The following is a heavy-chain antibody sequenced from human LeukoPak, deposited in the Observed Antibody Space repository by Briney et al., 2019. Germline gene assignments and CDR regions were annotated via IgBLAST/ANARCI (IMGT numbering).Heavy chain of an antibody. CDR2: IIPIFGTA. CDR3: ARGAGYSGYDRSGEFDY. D-gene: IGHD5-12*01. V-gene: IGHV1-69*01. CDR1: GGTFSSYA. Sequence: SVKVSCKASGGTFSSYAISWVRQAPGQGLEWMGGIIPIFGTANYAQKFQGRVTITADESTSTAYMELSSLRSEDTAVYYCARGAGYSGYDRSGEFDYWGQGTLVTVPP. J-gene: IGHJ4*02.